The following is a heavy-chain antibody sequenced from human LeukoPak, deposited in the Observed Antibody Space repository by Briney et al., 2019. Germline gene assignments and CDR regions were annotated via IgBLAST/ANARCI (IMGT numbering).Heavy chain of an antibody. J-gene: IGHJ6*02. CDR2: IIPIFGTA. Sequence: SVKVSCKASGGTFSSYAISWVRQAPGQGLEWMGGIIPIFGTANYAQKFQGRVTITADESTSTAYMELSSLRSEDTAVYYCASPAGGSGGSYYYYYGMDGWGQGTTVTVSS. CDR3: ASPAGGSGGSYYYYYGMDG. V-gene: IGHV1-69*13. D-gene: IGHD2-15*01. CDR1: GGTFSSYA.